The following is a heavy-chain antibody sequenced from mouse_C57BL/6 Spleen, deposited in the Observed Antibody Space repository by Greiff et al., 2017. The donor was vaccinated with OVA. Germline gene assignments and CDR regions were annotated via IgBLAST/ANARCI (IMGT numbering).Heavy chain of an antibody. Sequence: EVKLQESGPGLVKPSQSLSLTCSVTGYSITSGYYWNWIRQFPGNKLEWMGYISYDGSNNYNPSLKNRISITRDTSKNQFFLKLNSVTTEDTATYYCAIYDGYYSFAYWGQGTLVTVSA. V-gene: IGHV3-6*01. J-gene: IGHJ3*01. D-gene: IGHD2-3*01. CDR2: ISYDGSN. CDR1: GYSITSGYY. CDR3: AIYDGYYSFAY.